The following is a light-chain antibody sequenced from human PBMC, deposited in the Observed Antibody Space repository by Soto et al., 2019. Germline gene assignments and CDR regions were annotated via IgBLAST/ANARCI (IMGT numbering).Light chain of an antibody. CDR1: QVIGSRY. V-gene: IGKV3-20*01. CDR2: GAS. J-gene: IGKJ2*01. CDR3: QQFGSSIPHT. Sequence: EIVMTQSPGTLSLSPGERATISCRASQVIGSRYLAWYHQKSGQAPRLLIYGASSRATGIPDRFSGSGSGTDFTLTIRRLEPEYFGVYYCQQFGSSIPHTFGQGTKLEIK.